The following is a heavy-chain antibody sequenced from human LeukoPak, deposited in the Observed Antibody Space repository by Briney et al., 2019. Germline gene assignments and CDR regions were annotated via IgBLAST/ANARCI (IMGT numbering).Heavy chain of an antibody. CDR2: IIPIFGTA. CDR3: ASAKWRNYYYYMDV. Sequence: GASVKVSCKASGGTFSSYAISWVRQAPGQGLEWMGGIIPIFGTANYAQKFQGRVTITTDESTSTAYMELSSLRSEDTAVYYCASAKWRNYYYYMDVWGKGTTVTVSS. CDR1: GGTFSSYA. D-gene: IGHD1-26*01. V-gene: IGHV1-69*05. J-gene: IGHJ6*03.